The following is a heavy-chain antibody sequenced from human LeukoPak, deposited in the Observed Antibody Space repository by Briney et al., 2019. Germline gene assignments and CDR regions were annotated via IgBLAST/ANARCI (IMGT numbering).Heavy chain of an antibody. CDR2: ISSSGSTI. CDR3: AKDPYYYDSSGYYYGY. V-gene: IGHV3-11*01. CDR1: GFTFSDYY. Sequence: GGSLRLSCAASGFTFSDYYMSWIRQAPGKGLEWVSYISSSGSTIYYADSVKGRFTISRDNSKNTLYLQMNSLRAEDTAVYYCAKDPYYYDSSGYYYGYWGQGTLVTVSS. J-gene: IGHJ4*02. D-gene: IGHD3-22*01.